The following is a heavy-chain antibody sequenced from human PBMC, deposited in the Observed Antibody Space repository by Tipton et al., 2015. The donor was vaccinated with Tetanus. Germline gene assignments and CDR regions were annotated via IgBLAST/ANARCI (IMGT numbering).Heavy chain of an antibody. Sequence: QLVQSGAEVKKPGASVKVSCKASGYTFTHYGVNWVRQAPGQGLEWMGWISPFNVNVNHAEKFKGRLTMSTDRSTGTVYMDLSSLPSDGTGIYFCARDRGFQYFLKRNGSFDLWGPGTLVTVS. V-gene: IGHV1-18*01. D-gene: IGHD5-12*01. CDR2: ISPFNVNV. CDR1: GYTFTHYG. J-gene: IGHJ4*02. CDR3: ARDRGFQYFLKRNGSFDL.